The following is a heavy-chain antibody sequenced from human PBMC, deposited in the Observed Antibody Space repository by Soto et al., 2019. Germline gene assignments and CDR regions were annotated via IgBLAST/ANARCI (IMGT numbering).Heavy chain of an antibody. Sequence: ESGGGVVQPGRSLRLSCAASGFTFSSHAMHWVRQAPGKGLEWVAFISYDGSNQHYEDSVKGRFTISRDNSENTLYLQMNSLRGEDTAMYYCARDLGAWKFDYWGQGTLVTVSS. CDR1: GFTFSSHA. J-gene: IGHJ4*02. V-gene: IGHV3-30-3*01. CDR3: ARDLGAWKFDY. CDR2: ISYDGSNQ. D-gene: IGHD1-1*01.